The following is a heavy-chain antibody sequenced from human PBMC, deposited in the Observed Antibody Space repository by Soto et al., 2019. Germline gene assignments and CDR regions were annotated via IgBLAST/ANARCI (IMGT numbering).Heavy chain of an antibody. CDR2: ISYDGSNK. J-gene: IGHJ4*02. CDR1: GFTFSSYA. CDR3: ARRGDWPGC. Sequence: QVQLVESGGGVVQPGRSLRLSCAASGFTFSSYAMHWVRQAPGKGLEWVAVISYDGSNKYYADSVKGRFTISRDNSKNTLYLQMNSLRGEDTAVYYCARRGDWPGCWGQGSLVTVAS. V-gene: IGHV3-30-3*01. D-gene: IGHD2-21*02.